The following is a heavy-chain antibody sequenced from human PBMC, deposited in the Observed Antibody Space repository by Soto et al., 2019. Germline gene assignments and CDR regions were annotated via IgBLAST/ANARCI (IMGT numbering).Heavy chain of an antibody. CDR2: INPDGSVA. V-gene: IGHV3-7*01. D-gene: IGHD3-10*01. Sequence: VGSLRLSCAASGFTFSSSWMAWVRQAPGKGLEWVALINPDGSVASYVGSVRGRFIISRDNARNSLYLQMNSVSAEDTAVYYCSRDPGFGAIDYWGQGTLVTVSS. CDR3: SRDPGFGAIDY. J-gene: IGHJ4*02. CDR1: GFTFSSSW.